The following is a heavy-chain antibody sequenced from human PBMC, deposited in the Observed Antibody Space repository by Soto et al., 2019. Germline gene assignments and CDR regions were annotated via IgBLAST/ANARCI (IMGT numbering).Heavy chain of an antibody. Sequence: QVPLQQSGPGLVKPSQTLSLTCAISGDSVSSNSAAWNWIRQSPSRGLEWLGRTYYRSKWYNDYAVSVKSRITINPDTSKNQFSLQLNSVTPEDTAVYYCARDLAAAGEGRGGYYYYYGMDVWGQGTTVTVSS. CDR2: TYYRSKWYN. CDR1: GDSVSSNSAA. CDR3: ARDLAAAGEGRGGYYYYYGMDV. J-gene: IGHJ6*02. V-gene: IGHV6-1*01. D-gene: IGHD6-13*01.